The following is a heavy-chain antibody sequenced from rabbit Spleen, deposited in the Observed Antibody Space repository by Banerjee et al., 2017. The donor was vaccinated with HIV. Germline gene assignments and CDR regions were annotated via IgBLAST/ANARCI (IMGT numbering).Heavy chain of an antibody. CDR1: GFTLSSYW. CDR2: VNGGGSGTT. Sequence: QEQLVESGGGLVQPGGTLTLSCKASGFTLSSYWIWWVRQAPGEGLEWIACVNGGGSGTTHYATWAKGRFTVSKTSSTTVTLQVTSLTAADTATYFCVRAENFDRYATDLGLWGTGTLVTV. V-gene: IGHV1S45*01. D-gene: IGHD6-1*01. J-gene: IGHJ4*01. CDR3: VRAENFDRYATDLGL.